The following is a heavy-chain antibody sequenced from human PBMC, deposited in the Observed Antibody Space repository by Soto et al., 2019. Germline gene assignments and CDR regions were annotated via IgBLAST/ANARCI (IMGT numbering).Heavy chain of an antibody. V-gene: IGHV3-30*18. CDR3: AKGGAAAGTGGYGMEV. CDR2: ISYDGSNK. CDR1: GFTFSSYG. Sequence: PGGSLRLSCAASGFTFSSYGMHWVRQAPGKGLEWVAVISYDGSNKYYADSVKGRFTISRDNSKNTLYLQMNSLRAEDTAVYYCAKGGAAAGTGGYGMEVWGQGTTVTVSS. D-gene: IGHD6-13*01. J-gene: IGHJ6*01.